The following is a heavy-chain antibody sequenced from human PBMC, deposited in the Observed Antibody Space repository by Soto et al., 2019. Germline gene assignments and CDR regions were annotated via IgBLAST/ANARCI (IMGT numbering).Heavy chain of an antibody. CDR3: ARDGDVNTGFGKDY. D-gene: IGHD3-10*01. J-gene: IGHJ4*02. Sequence: GGSLRLSCAASGFTFSSYGMDWVREAPGKGLEWVAFIWHDGGNKFYAESVKGRFTISRDNSKNTLYLQMTSLSAEDTAMYYCARDGDVNTGFGKDYWGQGTLVTVSS. CDR1: GFTFSSYG. V-gene: IGHV3-33*01. CDR2: IWHDGGNK.